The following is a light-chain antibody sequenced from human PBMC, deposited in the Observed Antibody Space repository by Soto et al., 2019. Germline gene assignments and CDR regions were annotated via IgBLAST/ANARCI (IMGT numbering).Light chain of an antibody. CDR3: SSFTRSSTPYV. J-gene: IGLJ1*01. CDR2: DVS. V-gene: IGLV2-14*03. Sequence: QSALTQPASLSGSPGQSITISCTGTSSDVGGYNYVSWYQQYPGKAPKLMIYDVSNRPSGVSNRFSGSKSGNTASLTISGLQAEDEADYYCSSFTRSSTPYVFGTGTKVTVL. CDR1: SSDVGGYNY.